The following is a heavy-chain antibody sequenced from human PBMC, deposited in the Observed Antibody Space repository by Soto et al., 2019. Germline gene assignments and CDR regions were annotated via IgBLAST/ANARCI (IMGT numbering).Heavy chain of an antibody. CDR2: ISGSGGST. V-gene: IGHV3-23*01. CDR3: VGYSSSYPDY. J-gene: IGHJ4*02. D-gene: IGHD6-6*01. Sequence: EVQLLESGGGLVQPGGSLRLSCAASGFTFSSYAMSWVRQAPGKGLEWVSAISGSGGSTYYADSVKGRFTISRDNAKNTLYRQRNSLRAEDTAVYYCVGYSSSYPDYWGQGTLGTVSA. CDR1: GFTFSSYA.